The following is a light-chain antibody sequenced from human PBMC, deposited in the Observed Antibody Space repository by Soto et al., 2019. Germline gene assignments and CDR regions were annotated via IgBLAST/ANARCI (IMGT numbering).Light chain of an antibody. CDR2: DNN. CDR1: SSNIGNNY. J-gene: IGLJ2*01. V-gene: IGLV1-51*01. Sequence: QSVLTQPPSVSAAPGQKVTISCSGSSSNIGNNYVSWYQQLPGTAPKLLIYDNNKRPSGIPDRFSGSKSDTSATLGITGLQTGDEADYYCGTWDSSLRGVVFGGGTKLTVL. CDR3: GTWDSSLRGVV.